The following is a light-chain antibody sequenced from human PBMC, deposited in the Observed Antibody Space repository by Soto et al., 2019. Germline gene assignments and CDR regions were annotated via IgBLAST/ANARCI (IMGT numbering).Light chain of an antibody. CDR2: AAT. V-gene: IGKV3-15*01. J-gene: IGKJ1*01. CDR1: KNVSNTY. Sequence: TQSPGTLSLSRGERATLSCRASKNVSNTYLAWYQQKPGQAPRLLIHAATTRHTGIPARFSGSGSGTEFTLTISSLQSEDFAVYYCQQYNNWPQTFGQGTKVDIK. CDR3: QQYNNWPQT.